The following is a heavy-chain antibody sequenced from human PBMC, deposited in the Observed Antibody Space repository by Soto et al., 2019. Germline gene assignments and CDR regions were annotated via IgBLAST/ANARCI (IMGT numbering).Heavy chain of an antibody. CDR1: GFSLSTSGVG. CDR2: IYWDDDK. V-gene: IGHV2-5*02. Sequence: SGPTLVNPTQSLTLTCTFSGFSLSTSGVGVGWIRQPPGKALEWLALIYWDDDKRYSPSLKSRLTITKDTSKNQVVLTMTNMDPVDTATYYCAHRYGYQPLNWLDPWGQGTLVTVSS. CDR3: AHRYGYQPLNWLDP. J-gene: IGHJ5*02. D-gene: IGHD2-2*01.